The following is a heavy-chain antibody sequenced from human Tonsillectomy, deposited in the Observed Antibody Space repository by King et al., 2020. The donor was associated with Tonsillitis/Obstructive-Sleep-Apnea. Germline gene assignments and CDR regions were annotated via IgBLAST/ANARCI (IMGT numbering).Heavy chain of an antibody. J-gene: IGHJ6*03. CDR2: INHSGST. Sequence: VQLQQWGAGLLKPSETLSLTCAVYGGSFSGYYWNWIRQPPGKGLEWIGEINHSGSTNYNPSLKSRVTITIDTSNNQFSLKLSTVTAADTAVDYCARDERVCSSTSCYYYYYYMDVWGKGTTVTVSS. V-gene: IGHV4-34*01. D-gene: IGHD2-2*01. CDR1: GGSFSGYY. CDR3: ARDERVCSSTSCYYYYYYMDV.